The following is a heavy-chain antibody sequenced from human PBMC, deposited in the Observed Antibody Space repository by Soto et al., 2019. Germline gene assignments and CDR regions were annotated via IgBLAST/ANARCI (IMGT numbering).Heavy chain of an antibody. CDR3: ARGGASSKWFAP. Sequence: SEKCSVADGSSTSGGSCRSRKRKHPGKGPEWIAFIGYSGATSYNPSLASRVTISADTYKSQFSLNLRSVTAADTAVYYCARGGASSKWFAPWGQGTLVSVPS. J-gene: IGHJ5*02. V-gene: IGHV4-31*03. CDR1: DGSSTSGGSC. D-gene: IGHD2-15*01. CDR2: IGYSGAT.